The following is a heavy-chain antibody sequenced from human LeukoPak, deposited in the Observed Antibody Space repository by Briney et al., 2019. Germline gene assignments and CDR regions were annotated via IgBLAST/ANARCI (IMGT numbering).Heavy chain of an antibody. D-gene: IGHD3-22*01. CDR3: ARARAYYYDSSGYPFFDY. V-gene: IGHV5-51*01. J-gene: IGHJ4*02. Sequence: GAPLKTSCKGSGYSFTSYWIGWVRQLPGKGLEWLGIIYPGDSDTRYRRSFKGQVTISADKSISTAYLQWSSLKASDTAMYYCARARAYYYDSSGYPFFDYWGQGTLVTVSS. CDR1: GYSFTSYW. CDR2: IYPGDSDT.